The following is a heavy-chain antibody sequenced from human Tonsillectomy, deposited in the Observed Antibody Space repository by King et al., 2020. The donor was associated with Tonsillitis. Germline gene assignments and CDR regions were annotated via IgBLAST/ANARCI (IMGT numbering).Heavy chain of an antibody. J-gene: IGHJ6*02. V-gene: IGHV3-9*01. CDR2: ISWNSGSI. CDR3: AKSDSSGYYLYYYYYGMDV. Sequence: VQLVESGGGLVQPGRSLRISCAASGFTFDDYAMHWVRQAPGKGLEWVSGISWNSGSIGYADSVKGRFTISRDNAKNYLYLQMNSLRAEDTALYYCAKSDSSGYYLYYYYYGMDVWGQGTTVTVSS. CDR1: GFTFDDYA. D-gene: IGHD3-22*01.